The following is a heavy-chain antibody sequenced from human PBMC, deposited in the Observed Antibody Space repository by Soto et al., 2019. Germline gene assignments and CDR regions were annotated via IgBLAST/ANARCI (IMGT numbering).Heavy chain of an antibody. CDR3: AKDTYYHDSSGYYIFDS. Sequence: GGSLRLSCAASGFTFSSYGMHWVRQAPGKGLEWVGRIKSKTDGGTTDYAAPVKGRFTISRDDSKNTLYLQMNSPRAEDTAVYYCAKDTYYHDSSGYYIFDSWGQGTLVTVSS. D-gene: IGHD3-22*01. CDR1: GFTFSSYG. V-gene: IGHV3-15*07. CDR2: IKSKTDGGTT. J-gene: IGHJ4*02.